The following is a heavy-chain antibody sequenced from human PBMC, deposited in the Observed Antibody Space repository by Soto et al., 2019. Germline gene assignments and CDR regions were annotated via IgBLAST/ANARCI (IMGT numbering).Heavy chain of an antibody. CDR2: IYYSGST. D-gene: IGHD3-10*01. V-gene: IGHV4-39*01. Sequence: QLQLQESGPGLVKPSETLSLTCTVSGGSISSSSYYWGWIRQPPGKGMAWIGSIYYSGSTYYNPSLKSRVTISVDASKNQYRLKLSSVTAADTAVYYCARPWFQGPDAFDIWGQGTMVTVSS. CDR1: GGSISSSSYY. CDR3: ARPWFQGPDAFDI. J-gene: IGHJ3*02.